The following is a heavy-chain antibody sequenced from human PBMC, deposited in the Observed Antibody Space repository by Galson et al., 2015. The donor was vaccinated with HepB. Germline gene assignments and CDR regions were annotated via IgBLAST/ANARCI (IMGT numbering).Heavy chain of an antibody. Sequence: SLRLSCAASGFTFSSYAMSWVRQAPGKGPEWVGRIKSKTDGGTTDYAAPVKGRFTISRDDSKNTLYLQMNSLKTEDTAVYYCTRVWELLDLMEGDIWGQGTMVTVSS. J-gene: IGHJ3*02. CDR2: IKSKTDGGTT. CDR3: TRVWELLDLMEGDI. D-gene: IGHD1-26*01. CDR1: GFTFSSYA. V-gene: IGHV3-15*01.